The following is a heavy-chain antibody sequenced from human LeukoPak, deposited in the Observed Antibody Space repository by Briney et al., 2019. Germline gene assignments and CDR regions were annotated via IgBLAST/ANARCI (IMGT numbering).Heavy chain of an antibody. CDR1: GFTFSSYS. D-gene: IGHD2-2*02. Sequence: GGSLRLSCAASGFTFSSYSMNWVRQAPGKGLEWVSSISSSSSYIYYAYSVKGLFTISRDNDKNLLYLQMNMLRADDTSVYYCARFDCSSTSCYIGVTAFDIWGQGTMVTVSS. CDR2: ISSSSSYI. J-gene: IGHJ3*02. CDR3: ARFDCSSTSCYIGVTAFDI. V-gene: IGHV3-21*01.